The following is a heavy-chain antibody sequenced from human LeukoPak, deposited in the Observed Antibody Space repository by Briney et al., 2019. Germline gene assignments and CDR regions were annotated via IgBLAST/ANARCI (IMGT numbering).Heavy chain of an antibody. J-gene: IGHJ6*03. CDR2: IIPIFGTA. D-gene: IGHD2-15*01. V-gene: IGHV1-69*05. CDR1: GGTFSSYA. Sequence: SVKVSCKASGGTFSSYAISWVRQAPGQGLEWMGGIIPIFGTANYAQKFQGRVTITTDESTSTAYMELSSLRSEDTAVYYCARGVVVVAATTSGCYMDVWGKGTTVTVSS. CDR3: ARGVVVVAATTSGCYMDV.